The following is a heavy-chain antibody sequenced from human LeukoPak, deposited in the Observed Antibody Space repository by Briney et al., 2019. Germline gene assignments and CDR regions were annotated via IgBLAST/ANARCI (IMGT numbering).Heavy chain of an antibody. V-gene: IGHV3-21*01. J-gene: IGHJ4*02. Sequence: GGSLRLSCAASGFTFSSYAMSWVRQAPGKGLEWVSSISGSSRYIYYADSVKGRFTISRDNAKNSLYLQMNSLRAEDTAVYYCARASVIYYFDHWGQGTPVTVSS. CDR3: ARASVIYYFDH. CDR1: GFTFSSYA. D-gene: IGHD3-16*02. CDR2: ISGSSRYI.